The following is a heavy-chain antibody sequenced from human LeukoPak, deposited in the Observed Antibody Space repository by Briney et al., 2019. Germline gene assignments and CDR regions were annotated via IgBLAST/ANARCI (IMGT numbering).Heavy chain of an antibody. Sequence: TKTLSLTCTVSGGSFSSSGYYWGWIRQPPGKGLEWIHSIYYSGNTYYNPSLKSRVTISINTFKNQFSLKLSSVTAADTAFYYCARRCQAGMAAAGGVDYWGQGTLVTVSS. D-gene: IGHD6-13*01. CDR2: IYYSGNT. CDR3: ARRCQAGMAAAGGVDY. V-gene: IGHV4-39*01. J-gene: IGHJ4*02. CDR1: GGSFSSSGYY.